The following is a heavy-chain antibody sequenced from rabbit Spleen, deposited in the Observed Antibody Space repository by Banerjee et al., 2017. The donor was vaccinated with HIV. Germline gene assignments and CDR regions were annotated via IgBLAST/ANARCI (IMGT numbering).Heavy chain of an antibody. J-gene: IGHJ4*01. Sequence: QSLEESGGGLVKPGGTLTLTCKASGIDFSIYYYMCWVRQAPGKGLQWIACIYTGSDYTWYASWAKGRLTISKPSSITVALQMTSLTAADTATYFCARDLAGVIGWNFNLWGQGTLVTVS. D-gene: IGHD4-1*01. CDR1: GIDFSIYYY. CDR3: ARDLAGVIGWNFNL. V-gene: IGHV1S40*01. CDR2: IYTGSDYT.